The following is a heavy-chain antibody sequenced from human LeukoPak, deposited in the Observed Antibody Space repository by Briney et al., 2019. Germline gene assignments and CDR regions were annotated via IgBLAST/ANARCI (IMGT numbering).Heavy chain of an antibody. V-gene: IGHV4-61*08. CDR2: IYYSGST. D-gene: IGHD6-13*01. CDR1: GGSISSGGYY. CDR3: ARVRSSSSLSPWYFDL. Sequence: SETLSLTCTVSGGSISSGGYYWSWIRQHPGKGLEWIGYIYYSGSTNYNPSLKSRVTISVDTSKNQFSLKVSSVTAADTAVYYCARVRSSSSLSPWYFDLWGRGTLVTVSS. J-gene: IGHJ2*01.